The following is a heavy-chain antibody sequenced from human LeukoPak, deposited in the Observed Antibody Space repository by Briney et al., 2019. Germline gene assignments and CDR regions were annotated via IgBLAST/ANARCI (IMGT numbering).Heavy chain of an antibody. CDR1: GFAVGTNY. D-gene: IGHD1-26*01. Sequence: GGSLRLSCAASGFAVGTNYLGWVRQAPGKGLEWVSVIYSDGSTYYTDSVKGRFTISRDNSKNTLYLQVNSLRPEDTAVYYYASDQRSESYYPWGWFDPWGQGTLVTVSS. V-gene: IGHV3-66*02. CDR3: ASDQRSESYYPWGWFDP. J-gene: IGHJ5*02. CDR2: IYSDGST.